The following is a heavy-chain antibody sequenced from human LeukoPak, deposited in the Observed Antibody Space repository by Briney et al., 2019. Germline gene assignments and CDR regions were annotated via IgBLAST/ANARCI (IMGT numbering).Heavy chain of an antibody. D-gene: IGHD3-10*01. CDR1: GYTFTGYY. J-gene: IGHJ3*02. V-gene: IGHV1-2*02. CDR3: ARTSGHYPLGAFDI. Sequence: GASVKVSCKASGYTFTGYYMHWVRQAPGQGLEWMGWINPNSGGTNYAQKFQGRVTMTRDTSISTAYMELSRLRSDDTAVYYCARTSGHYPLGAFDIRGQGTMVTVSS. CDR2: INPNSGGT.